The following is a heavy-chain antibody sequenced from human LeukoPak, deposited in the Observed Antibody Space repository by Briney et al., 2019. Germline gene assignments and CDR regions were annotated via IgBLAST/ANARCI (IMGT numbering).Heavy chain of an antibody. J-gene: IGHJ4*02. CDR2: XYXXXXT. D-gene: IGHD6-13*01. CDR3: ARTLPHGSNDY. Sequence: SETLSLTCTVSGGXXSXXSWXWXXXXAGXXXXXXXXXYXXXXTXYNPXLKSRXTISLDTSQNQFSLKLKSVTAADTAVYFCARTLPHGSNDYWGQGTLVTVSS. V-gene: IGHV4-4*07. CDR1: GGXXSXXS.